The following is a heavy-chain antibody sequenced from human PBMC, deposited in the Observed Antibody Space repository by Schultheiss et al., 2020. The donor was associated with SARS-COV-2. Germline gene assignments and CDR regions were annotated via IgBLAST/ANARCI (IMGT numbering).Heavy chain of an antibody. CDR2: ISSSSTI. CDR3: ARVPQEISVQGYFDY. V-gene: IGHV3-69-1*01. Sequence: GGSLRLSCAASGFTFSSYEMNWVRQAPGKGLEWVSSISSSSTIYYADSVKGRFTISRDNAKNTLYLQMNSLRAEDTAVYYCARVPQEISVQGYFDYWGQGTLVTVSS. J-gene: IGHJ4*02. D-gene: IGHD3-10*01. CDR1: GFTFSSYE.